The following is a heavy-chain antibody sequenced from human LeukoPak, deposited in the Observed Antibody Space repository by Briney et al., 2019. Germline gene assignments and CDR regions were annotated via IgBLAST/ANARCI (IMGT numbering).Heavy chain of an antibody. J-gene: IGHJ4*02. CDR2: IWYDGSNK. D-gene: IGHD7-27*01. Sequence: GGSLRLSCAASGFTFSSYSMNWVRQAPGKGLEWVALIWYDGSNKYYVDSVKGRFTISRDNSKNTLYLQMNSLRAEDTAVYYCARNGDSGHTFDYWGQGALVTVSS. CDR3: ARNGDSGHTFDY. CDR1: GFTFSSYS. V-gene: IGHV3-33*08.